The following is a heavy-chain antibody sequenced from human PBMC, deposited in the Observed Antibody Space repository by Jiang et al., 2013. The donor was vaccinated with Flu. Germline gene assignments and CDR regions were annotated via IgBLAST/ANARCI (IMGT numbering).Heavy chain of an antibody. V-gene: IGHV3-30*18. J-gene: IGHJ4*02. CDR2: ISYDGSNE. Sequence: EWVALISYDGSNEYYADSVKGRFTISRDNSKNTLYLQMNSLRAEDTAVYYCAKGGMGIVVVTASVFDYWGQGTLVTVSS. D-gene: IGHD2-21*02. CDR3: AKGGMGIVVVTASVFDY.